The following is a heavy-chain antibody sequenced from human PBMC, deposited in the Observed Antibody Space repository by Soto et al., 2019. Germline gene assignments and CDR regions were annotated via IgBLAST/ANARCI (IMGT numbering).Heavy chain of an antibody. Sequence: PGGSLRLSCAASGFTFSDYYMSWIRQAPGKGLEWVSYISSSGSTIYYADSVKGRFTISRDNAKNSLYLQMNSLRAEDTAVYYCARFERGISIFRVVLPPSVYWGQGTLGTVSS. CDR1: GFTFSDYY. D-gene: IGHD3-3*01. J-gene: IGHJ4*02. CDR2: ISSSGSTI. V-gene: IGHV3-11*01. CDR3: ARFERGISIFRVVLPPSVY.